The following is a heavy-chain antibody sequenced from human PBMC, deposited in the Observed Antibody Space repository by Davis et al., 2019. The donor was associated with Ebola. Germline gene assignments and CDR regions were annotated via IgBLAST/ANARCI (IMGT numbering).Heavy chain of an antibody. CDR1: QFHFTGAW. CDR3: TRDRAYKCFDL. Sequence: PGGSLRLSCAGSQFHFTGAWMNWVRHAPGQGLELVASTNPDASEKYYVDSARGRFTISRDNAKKSLYPQMNSRRVEETAIYYCTRDRAYKCFDLWGQGTLVTVSS. J-gene: IGHJ5*02. V-gene: IGHV3-7*01. CDR2: TNPDASEK.